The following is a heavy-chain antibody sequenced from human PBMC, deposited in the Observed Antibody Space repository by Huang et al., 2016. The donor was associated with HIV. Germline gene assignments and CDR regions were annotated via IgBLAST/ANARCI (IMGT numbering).Heavy chain of an antibody. D-gene: IGHD6-13*01. CDR1: GGSFNSLA. V-gene: IGHV1-69*10. CDR2: IVPLFSVT. CDR3: AREGQTWYGKPIAAFEI. Sequence: VQLVQSGAEVKRPGTSVKISCKASGGSFNSLAFNWVRQAPGKGLQYMGVIVPLFSVTKYAEKFRGRLTISADKSTSTVFMELRGLTSEDTAVFFCAREGQTWYGKPIAAFEIWGQGTTVIVSP. J-gene: IGHJ3*02.